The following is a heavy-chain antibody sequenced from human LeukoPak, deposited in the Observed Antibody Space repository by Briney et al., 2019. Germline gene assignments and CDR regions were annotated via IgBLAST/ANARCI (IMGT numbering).Heavy chain of an antibody. Sequence: GGSLRLSCAASGFTFSSYWMSWVRQAPGKGLEWVANIKQDGSEKYYVDSVKGRFTISRDNAKNSLYLQMNSLRAEDTAVYYCARYCSGGSCYPGIDYWGQGTLVTVSS. V-gene: IGHV3-7*01. CDR3: ARYCSGGSCYPGIDY. CDR2: IKQDGSEK. J-gene: IGHJ4*02. CDR1: GFTFSSYW. D-gene: IGHD2-15*01.